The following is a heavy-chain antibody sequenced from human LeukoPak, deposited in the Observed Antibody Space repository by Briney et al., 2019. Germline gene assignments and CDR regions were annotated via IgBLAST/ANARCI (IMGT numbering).Heavy chain of an antibody. Sequence: AGSLRLSCAASGFTFSRYWMSWVRQAPGKGLEWVANIKEDGSRNHYVDSVKGRFTISRDNTKNSLSLQMNSLRVEDTAVYYCARDRYDSSGTHWFDPWGQGTLVTVSS. V-gene: IGHV3-7*05. CDR1: GFTFSRYW. D-gene: IGHD3-22*01. J-gene: IGHJ5*02. CDR2: IKEDGSRN. CDR3: ARDRYDSSGTHWFDP.